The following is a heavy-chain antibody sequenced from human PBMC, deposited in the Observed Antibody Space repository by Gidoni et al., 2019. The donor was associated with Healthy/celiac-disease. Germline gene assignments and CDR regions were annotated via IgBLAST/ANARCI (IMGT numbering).Heavy chain of an antibody. CDR3: AKAVAGSYYFDY. V-gene: IGHV3-23*01. D-gene: IGHD6-19*01. J-gene: IGHJ4*02. CDR1: GFTFSSYA. Sequence: EVQLLESGGGLVQPGGSLRLSCAASGFTFSSYARSWVRQAPGKGLELVSAISGSGGSTYYADYVKGRFTISRDNSKNTLYLQMNSLRAEDTAVYYCAKAVAGSYYFDYWGQGTLVTVSS. CDR2: ISGSGGST.